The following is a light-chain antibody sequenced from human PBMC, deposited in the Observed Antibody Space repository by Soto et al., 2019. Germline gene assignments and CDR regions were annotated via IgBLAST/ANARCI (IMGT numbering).Light chain of an antibody. CDR2: GAS. CDR3: QQYGSSPPIT. Sequence: EIVLTQSPGTLSLSPGERATLSCRASHSVSSSYLAWYQQKPGQAPRLLIYGASSRDTGIPDRFSGSGSGTDFSLTISRREPEDFAVYYCQQYGSSPPITFGQGTRLEIK. J-gene: IGKJ5*01. V-gene: IGKV3-20*01. CDR1: HSVSSSY.